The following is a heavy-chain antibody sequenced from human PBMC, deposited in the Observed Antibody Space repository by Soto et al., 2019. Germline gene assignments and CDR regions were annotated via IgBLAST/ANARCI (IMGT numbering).Heavy chain of an antibody. CDR1: GGSFSGYY. Sequence: SETLSLTCAVYGGSFSGYYWSWIRQPPGKGLEWIGEINHSGSTNYNPSLKSRVTISVDTSKNQFSLKLSSVTAADTAVYYCARGRRYDFWSGSPYYFDYWGQGTLVTVSS. CDR3: ARGRRYDFWSGSPYYFDY. CDR2: INHSGST. D-gene: IGHD3-3*01. J-gene: IGHJ4*02. V-gene: IGHV4-34*01.